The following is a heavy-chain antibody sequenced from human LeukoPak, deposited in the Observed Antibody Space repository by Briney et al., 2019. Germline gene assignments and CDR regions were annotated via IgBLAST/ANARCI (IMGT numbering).Heavy chain of an antibody. CDR2: IYSSWST. CDR1: GGSISSND. J-gene: IGHJ4*02. V-gene: IGHV4-4*07. CDR3: ARDRIAAVGMDY. D-gene: IGHD6-13*01. Sequence: PSETLSLTCTVSGGSISSNDWSWVRQPAGEGLEWIGRIYSSWSTDYSPSLKTRVTMSVDPSKNQFSLKLNSVSAADTAVYFCARDRIAAVGMDYWGQGILVTVSS.